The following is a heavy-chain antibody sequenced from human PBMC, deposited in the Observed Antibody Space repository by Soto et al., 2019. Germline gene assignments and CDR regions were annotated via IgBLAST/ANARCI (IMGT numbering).Heavy chain of an antibody. V-gene: IGHV4-59*01. D-gene: IGHD2-15*01. CDR3: ARDGYCSGGSCYAGGNWFDP. J-gene: IGHJ5*02. Sequence: SETLSLTCTVSGGSISSYYWSWIRQPPGKGLEWIGYIYYSGSTNYNPSLKSRVTISVDTSKNQFSLKLGSVTAADTAVYYCARDGYCSGGSCYAGGNWFDPWGQGTLVTVSS. CDR1: GGSISSYY. CDR2: IYYSGST.